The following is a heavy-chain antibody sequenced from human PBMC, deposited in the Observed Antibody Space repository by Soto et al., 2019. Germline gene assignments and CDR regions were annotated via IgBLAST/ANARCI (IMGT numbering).Heavy chain of an antibody. CDR2: ISSSSSYI. D-gene: IGHD1-20*01. CDR1: GFTFGSYS. J-gene: IGHJ4*02. Sequence: EVQLVESGGGLVKPGGSLRLSCAASGFTFGSYSMNWVRQAPGKGLEWVSSISSSSSYIYYADSVKGRFTISRDNAKNSLYLQMNSLRAEDTAVYYCARDGITGTPFDYWGQGTLVTVSS. V-gene: IGHV3-21*01. CDR3: ARDGITGTPFDY.